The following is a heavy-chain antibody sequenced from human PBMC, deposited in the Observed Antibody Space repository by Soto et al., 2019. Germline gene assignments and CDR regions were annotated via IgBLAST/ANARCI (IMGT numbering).Heavy chain of an antibody. Sequence: SETLSLTCAVSGGSVESSSCWSWVRRAPGKGLEWIGEIYHSGTFNYNPSLASRVSVSVDKSTNQFSLNLNSVTAADTAVYYCAREISYVSGGHLYYGMDVLGQGTAVTVSS. CDR1: GGSVESSSC. CDR3: AREISYVSGGHLYYGMDV. J-gene: IGHJ6*02. D-gene: IGHD3-16*01. CDR2: IYHSGTF. V-gene: IGHV4-4*02.